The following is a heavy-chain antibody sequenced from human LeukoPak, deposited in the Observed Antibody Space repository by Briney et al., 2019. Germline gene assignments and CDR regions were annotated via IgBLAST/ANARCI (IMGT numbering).Heavy chain of an antibody. V-gene: IGHV4-38-2*02. CDR3: ARAPNAGGNGALDI. D-gene: IGHD4-23*01. Sequence: SETLSLTCIVSGYSISSDYYWGWIRQPPGKGLEWIGSIYHSGSTYYNPSRKSRVTISVDTSKHQFSLKLSSVTVADTAVYYCARAPNAGGNGALDIWGQGTMVTVSS. CDR2: IYHSGST. CDR1: GYSISSDYY. J-gene: IGHJ3*02.